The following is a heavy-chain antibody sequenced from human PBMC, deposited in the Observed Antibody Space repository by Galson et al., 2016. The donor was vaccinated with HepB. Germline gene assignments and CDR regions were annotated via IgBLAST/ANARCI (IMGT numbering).Heavy chain of an antibody. Sequence: SLRLSCAASGFDFYYAWMRWVRQAPGKGLEWVSLISDSGGNSYYADSVKGRFTISRDNSRNTLYLQMNSLRVEDTAVYYCAKDSPGYSGYDWDYWGQGTLVTVSS. V-gene: IGHV3-23*01. D-gene: IGHD5-12*01. J-gene: IGHJ4*02. CDR2: ISDSGGNS. CDR3: AKDSPGYSGYDWDY. CDR1: GFDFYYAW.